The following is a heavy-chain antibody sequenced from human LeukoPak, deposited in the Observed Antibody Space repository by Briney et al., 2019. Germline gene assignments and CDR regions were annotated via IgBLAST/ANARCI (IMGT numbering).Heavy chain of an antibody. Sequence: PGRSLRLSCAAFGFTFSSYGMHWVRQAPGKGLEWVAVIWYDGGNKYYADSVKGRFTISRDNSKNTLYLQMNSLRAEDTAVYYCARSGYYGSGSYSDYWGQGTLVTVSS. CDR2: IWYDGGNK. CDR1: GFTFSSYG. J-gene: IGHJ4*02. D-gene: IGHD3-10*01. CDR3: ARSGYYGSGSYSDY. V-gene: IGHV3-33*01.